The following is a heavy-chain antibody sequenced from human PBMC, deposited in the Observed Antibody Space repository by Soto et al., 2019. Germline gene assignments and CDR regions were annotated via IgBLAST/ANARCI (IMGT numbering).Heavy chain of an antibody. D-gene: IGHD2-2*03. Sequence: GGSLRLSCGASGFTFSSYGMHWVRQAPGKGLEWVGIIWYDGNNKYYGDAVKGRFTISRDISKNTLYLQMNSLRAEDTAIYYCARALFQMDSFDLWGQGTLVTVSS. CDR1: GFTFSSYG. J-gene: IGHJ4*02. CDR2: IWYDGNNK. V-gene: IGHV3-33*01. CDR3: ARALFQMDSFDL.